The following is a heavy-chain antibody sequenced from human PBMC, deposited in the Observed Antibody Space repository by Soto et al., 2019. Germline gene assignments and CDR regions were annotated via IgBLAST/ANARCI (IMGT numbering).Heavy chain of an antibody. CDR2: FDPEDGET. CDR1: GYTLTELS. V-gene: IGHV1-24*01. D-gene: IGHD2-2*01. CDR3: ATAPVFSSTSCYYYYGMYV. Sequence: ASVKVSCKVSGYTLTELSMHWVRQAPGKGLEWMGGFDPEDGETIYAQKFQGRVTMTEDTSTDTAYMELSSLRSEDTAVYYCATAPVFSSTSCYYYYGMYVWGQGTTVTGSS. J-gene: IGHJ6*02.